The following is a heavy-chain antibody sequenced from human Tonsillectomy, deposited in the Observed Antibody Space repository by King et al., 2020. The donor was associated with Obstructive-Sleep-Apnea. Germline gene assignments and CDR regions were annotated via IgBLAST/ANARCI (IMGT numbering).Heavy chain of an antibody. Sequence: VQLVESGGGLVQPGGSLRLSCAASGFTVSSNYMSWVRQAPGKGLEWVSVIYRGGGTNYADSVKGRFTISRHNSKNTLFLEMNSLRTEDTAVYYCAREVPYGDGWTPLDSYYFDYWGQGTLVTVSS. V-gene: IGHV3-53*04. CDR3: AREVPYGDGWTPLDSYYFDY. J-gene: IGHJ4*02. CDR1: GFTVSSNY. D-gene: IGHD4-17*01. CDR2: IYRGGGT.